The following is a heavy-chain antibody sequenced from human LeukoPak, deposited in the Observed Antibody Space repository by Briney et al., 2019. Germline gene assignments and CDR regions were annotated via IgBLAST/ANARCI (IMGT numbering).Heavy chain of an antibody. CDR1: GGSISSYY. V-gene: IGHV4-59*01. D-gene: IGHD5-24*01. J-gene: IGHJ5*02. CDR3: AREETANNWFDP. CDR2: IYYSEST. Sequence: SETLSLTCTVSGGSISSYYWSWIRQPPGKGLEWIGYIYYSESTNYNPSLKSRVTISVDTSKNQFSLKLSSVTAADTAVYYCAREETANNWFDPWGQGTLVTVSS.